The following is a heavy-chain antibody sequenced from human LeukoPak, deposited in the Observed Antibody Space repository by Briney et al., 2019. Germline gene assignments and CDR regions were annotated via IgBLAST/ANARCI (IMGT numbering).Heavy chain of an antibody. V-gene: IGHV5-51*01. J-gene: IGHJ3*02. CDR1: GYSFTNYW. D-gene: IGHD2-8*01. CDR2: IHPGDSDT. CDR3: ARSPSGRTNDAFDI. Sequence: GESLKISCKGSGYSFTNYWIGWVRQMPGKGLEWMGIIHPGDSDTGYSPSFEGQVTISADKTISTAYLQWSSLKASDTAMYHCARSPSGRTNDAFDIWGQGTMVTVSS.